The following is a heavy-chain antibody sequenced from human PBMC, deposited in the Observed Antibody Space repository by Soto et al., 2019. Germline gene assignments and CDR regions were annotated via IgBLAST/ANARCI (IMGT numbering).Heavy chain of an antibody. J-gene: IGHJ6*02. CDR1: GFTFSSYG. V-gene: IGHV3-33*01. Sequence: QVQLVESGGGVVQPGRSLRLSCAASGFTFSSYGMHWVRQAPGKGLEWVAVIWYDGTNKYYADSVKGRFTISRDKSKNTRYLQMNSVRAEDTAVYYCARERGAAAGTRYYLGMDVWGPGATVTVSS. D-gene: IGHD6-13*01. CDR3: ARERGAAAGTRYYLGMDV. CDR2: IWYDGTNK.